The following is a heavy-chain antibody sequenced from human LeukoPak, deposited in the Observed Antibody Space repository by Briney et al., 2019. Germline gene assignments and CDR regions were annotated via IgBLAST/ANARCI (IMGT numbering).Heavy chain of an antibody. CDR1: GYTFTSYG. V-gene: IGHV1-18*03. CDR3: ARDWGYDFWSGYYPYFDY. D-gene: IGHD3-3*01. CDR2: ISAYNGNT. J-gene: IGHJ4*02. Sequence: ASVKVSCKASGYTFTSYGISWVRQAPGQGLEWMGWISAYNGNTNYAQKLQGRVTMTTDTSTSTAYMELRSLRSDDMAVYYCARDWGYDFWSGYYPYFDYWGQGTLVTVSS.